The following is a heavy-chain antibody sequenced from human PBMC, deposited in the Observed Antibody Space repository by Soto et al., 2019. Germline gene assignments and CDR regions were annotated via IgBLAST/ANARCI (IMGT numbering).Heavy chain of an antibody. CDR2: NEGDGFRT. CDR3: ATGYPGTGIEF. CDR1: GFTFDNDW. V-gene: IGHV3-74*03. J-gene: IGHJ4*02. Sequence: EVQLVESGGGLVQPGGSLRLSCAASGFTFDNDWLHWVRQAPGKAMMWVSHNEGDGFRTTYADSVRDRFTISRHHARIALYPPMPTLGSEVTAGYFCATGYPGTGIEFWGQGTLVTVSS. D-gene: IGHD3-10*01.